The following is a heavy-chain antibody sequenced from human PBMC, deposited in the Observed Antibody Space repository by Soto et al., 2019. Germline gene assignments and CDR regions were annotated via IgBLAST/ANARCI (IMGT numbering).Heavy chain of an antibody. CDR2: IYYSGST. D-gene: IGHD3-3*01. CDR3: ARASRSAIFGVVINYGADYFDY. CDR1: GGSISSGDYY. V-gene: IGHV4-30-4*01. J-gene: IGHJ4*02. Sequence: LSLTCTVSGGSISSGDYYWSWIRQPPGKGLEWIGYIYYSGSTYYNPSLKSRVTISVDPSKNQFSLKLSSVTAADTAVYYCARASRSAIFGVVINYGADYFDYWGQGTLVTVSS.